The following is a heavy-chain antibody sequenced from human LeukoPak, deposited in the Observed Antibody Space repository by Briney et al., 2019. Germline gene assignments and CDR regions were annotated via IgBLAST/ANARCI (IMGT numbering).Heavy chain of an antibody. D-gene: IGHD3-3*01. CDR3: VRHTPVLRFLEWLYLPFDY. CDR2: ISSSSSTI. J-gene: IGHJ4*02. V-gene: IGHV3-48*04. CDR1: GFTFSSYA. Sequence: GGSLRLSCAASGFTFSSYAMSWVRRAPGKGLEWVSYISSSSSTIYYADSVKGRFTISRDNAKNSLYLQMNSLRAEDTAVYYCVRHTPVLRFLEWLYLPFDYWGQGTLVTVSS.